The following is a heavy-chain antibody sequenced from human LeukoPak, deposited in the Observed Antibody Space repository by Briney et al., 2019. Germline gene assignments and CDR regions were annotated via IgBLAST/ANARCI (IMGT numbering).Heavy chain of an antibody. CDR1: GFSPSTSGVG. Sequence: ESGPTLLKPTQTLTLTFTFSGFSPSTSGVGVGWIRQPPGKALEWHALIYWDDDKRYSPSLKSRLTITKDTSKNQVVLTMTNMDPVDTATYYCAHRPGSSGGYEDWFDPWGQGTLVTVSS. D-gene: IGHD5-12*01. V-gene: IGHV2-5*02. J-gene: IGHJ5*02. CDR3: AHRPGSSGGYEDWFDP. CDR2: IYWDDDK.